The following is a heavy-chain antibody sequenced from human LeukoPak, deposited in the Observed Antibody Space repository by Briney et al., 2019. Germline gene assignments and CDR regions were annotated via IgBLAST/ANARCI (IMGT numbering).Heavy chain of an antibody. CDR3: ARGALIVATTRAGLDY. J-gene: IGHJ4*02. V-gene: IGHV3-48*03. CDR2: ISSSGSTI. CDR1: GFTFSSYE. Sequence: GGSLRLSCAASGFTFSSYEMNWVRQAPGKGLEWVSYISSSGSTIYYADSVKGRFTISRDNAKNSLYLQMNSLRAEDTAVYYSARGALIVATTRAGLDYWGQGTLVTVSS. D-gene: IGHD5-12*01.